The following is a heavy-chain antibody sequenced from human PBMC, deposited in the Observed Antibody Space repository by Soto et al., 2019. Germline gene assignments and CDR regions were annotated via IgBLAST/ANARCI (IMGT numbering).Heavy chain of an antibody. D-gene: IGHD5-18*01. Sequence: SETLSLTCTVSGGSISSYYWSWIRQPPGKGLEWIGYIYYSGSTNHNPSLKSRITISVDTSKNQFTLKVSAVTAADTAVYYCASAPDIAMATVFDYWGQGTLVTVSS. CDR1: GGSISSYY. J-gene: IGHJ4*02. CDR3: ASAPDIAMATVFDY. CDR2: IYYSGST. V-gene: IGHV4-59*01.